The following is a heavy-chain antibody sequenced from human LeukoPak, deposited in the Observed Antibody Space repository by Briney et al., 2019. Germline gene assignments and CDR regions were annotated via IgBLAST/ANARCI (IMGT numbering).Heavy chain of an antibody. CDR2: IRLKACGGTT. D-gene: IGHD3-3*01. CDR3: TRVSAFWSAISRGYFDY. CDR1: GFTFGDYA. Sequence: GGSLRLSCTASGFTFGDYAMSWVRQAPGQGLEWVGFIRLKACGGTTEYAASVKGRFTISRDDSKSIVYLQRNSLITGDTAVYYCTRVSAFWSAISRGYFDYWGQGTLVTVSS. J-gene: IGHJ4*02. V-gene: IGHV3-49*04.